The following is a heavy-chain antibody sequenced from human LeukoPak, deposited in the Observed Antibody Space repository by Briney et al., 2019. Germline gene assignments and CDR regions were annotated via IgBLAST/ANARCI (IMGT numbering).Heavy chain of an antibody. CDR1: GFTVSSNY. V-gene: IGHV3-30-3*01. J-gene: IGHJ6*02. Sequence: PGGSLRLSCAASGFTVSSNYMSWVRQAPGKGLEWVAVISYDGSNKYYADSVKGRFTISRDNSKNTLYLQMNSLRAEDTAVYYCARAKYYDFWSGPGKYYYYGMDVWGQGTTVTVSS. CDR3: ARAKYYDFWSGPGKYYYYGMDV. D-gene: IGHD3-3*01. CDR2: ISYDGSNK.